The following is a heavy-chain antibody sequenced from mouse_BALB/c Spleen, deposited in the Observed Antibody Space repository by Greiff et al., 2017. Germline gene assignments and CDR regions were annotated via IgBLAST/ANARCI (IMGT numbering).Heavy chain of an antibody. J-gene: IGHJ1*01. CDR3: ARRYYYGSSPWYFDV. CDR2: ISYSGST. V-gene: IGHV3-2*02. Sequence: DVKLVESGPGLVKPSQSLSLTCTVTGYSITSDYAWNWIRQFPGNKLEWMGYISYSGSTSYNPSLKSRISITRDISKNQFFLQLNSVTTEDTATYYCARRYYYGSSPWYFDVWGAGTTVTVSS. D-gene: IGHD1-1*01. CDR1: GYSITSDYA.